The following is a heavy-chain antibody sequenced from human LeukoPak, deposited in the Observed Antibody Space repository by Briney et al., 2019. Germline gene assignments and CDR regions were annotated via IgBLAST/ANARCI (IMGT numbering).Heavy chain of an antibody. CDR3: YYRVSSGYLT. D-gene: IGHD3-22*01. CDR1: GYTFTGYY. J-gene: IGHJ4*02. V-gene: IGHV1-2*02. Sequence: ASVKVSCKASGYTFTGYYIHWVRQAPGQGLEWMGWINPNSGGTNHAQKFQGRVSMTRDTSISTAYRELSRLRSDDTAVYYCYYRVSSGYLTWGQGTLVTVSS. CDR2: INPNSGGT.